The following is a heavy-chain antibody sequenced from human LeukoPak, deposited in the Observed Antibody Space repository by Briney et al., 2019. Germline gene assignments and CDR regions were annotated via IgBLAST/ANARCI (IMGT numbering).Heavy chain of an antibody. Sequence: PSETLSLTCTVSGGSVSSTSYYWGWVRQAPGKGLEWVSAISSRGGSTYYADSVKGRFTISRDNSKNTLYLQMNSLRAEDTAVYYCAKDWQGYSSSWYAGVSFDYWGQGTLVTVPP. D-gene: IGHD6-13*01. CDR2: ISSRGGST. CDR3: AKDWQGYSSSWYAGVSFDY. J-gene: IGHJ4*02. V-gene: IGHV3-23*01. CDR1: GGSVSSTSYY.